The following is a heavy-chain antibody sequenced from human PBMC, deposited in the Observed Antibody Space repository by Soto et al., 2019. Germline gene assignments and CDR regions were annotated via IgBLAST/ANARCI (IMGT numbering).Heavy chain of an antibody. CDR3: ATDLFKGVDFYDSSGYVY. CDR2: FDPEDGET. J-gene: IGHJ4*02. D-gene: IGHD3-22*01. Sequence: ASVKVSCKVSGYTLTELSMHWVRQAPGKGLEWMGGFDPEDGETICAQKFQGRVTMTEDTSTDTAYMELSSLRSEDTAVYYCATDLFKGVDFYDSSGYVYWGQGTLVTVSS. CDR1: GYTLTELS. V-gene: IGHV1-24*01.